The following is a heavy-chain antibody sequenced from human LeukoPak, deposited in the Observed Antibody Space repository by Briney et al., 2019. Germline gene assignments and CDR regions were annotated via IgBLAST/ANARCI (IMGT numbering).Heavy chain of an antibody. Sequence: ASVKVSCKASGGTFSSYAISWVRQTTGQGLEWMGWMNPKSGDTVYEQKFQGRVTITRDSSISTVYMELSSLRFEDTAPYYCARGRYMDVWGKGTTVTVSS. CDR1: GGTFSSYA. V-gene: IGHV1-8*03. J-gene: IGHJ6*03. CDR2: MNPKSGDT. CDR3: ARGRYMDV.